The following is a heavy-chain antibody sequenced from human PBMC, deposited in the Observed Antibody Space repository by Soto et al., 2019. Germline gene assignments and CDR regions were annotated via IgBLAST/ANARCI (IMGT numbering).Heavy chain of an antibody. V-gene: IGHV4-34*01. CDR1: GGTFSGYY. D-gene: IGHD1-26*01. Sequence: SETLSLTCAVYGGTFSGYYWSWIRQPPGKGLEWIGEINHSGSTNYNPSLQSRVTISVDTSKNQFSLKLSSVTAADTAVYYCARISRATNDYWGEGTLVTVSS. CDR2: INHSGST. CDR3: ARISRATNDY. J-gene: IGHJ4*02.